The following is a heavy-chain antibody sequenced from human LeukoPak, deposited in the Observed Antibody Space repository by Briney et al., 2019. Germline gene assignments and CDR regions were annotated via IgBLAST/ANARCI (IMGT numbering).Heavy chain of an antibody. CDR2: IYTSGST. CDR1: GGSISSYY. D-gene: IGHD3-10*01. CDR3: ARDHRAALLLWFGELFGWVDA. Sequence: SDPLSLTCTVSGGSISSYYWRWIRRPAGKGLEWIGHIYTSGSTNYNPSLKSRVTISVDTSKNQFSLKLSSVTAADTAVFHCARDHRAALLLWFGELFGWVDAWGQGTPVTVSS. V-gene: IGHV4-4*07. J-gene: IGHJ5*02.